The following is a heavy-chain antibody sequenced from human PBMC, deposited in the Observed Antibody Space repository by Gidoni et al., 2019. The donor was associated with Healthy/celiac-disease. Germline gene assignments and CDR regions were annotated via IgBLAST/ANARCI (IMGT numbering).Heavy chain of an antibody. CDR3: AREHRILMVAANDYFDY. J-gene: IGHJ4*02. V-gene: IGHV3-21*01. D-gene: IGHD2-15*01. CDR2: ISSSSSYI. CDR1: GFTFRCYS. Sequence: EVQLVESGGGLVNPGGSLRLSCAASGFTFRCYSMNWVGQAPGKGLEGVSSISSSSSYIYSADSVKGRFTISRDNAKNSLYLQMNSLRAEDTAVYYCAREHRILMVAANDYFDYWGQGTLVTVSS.